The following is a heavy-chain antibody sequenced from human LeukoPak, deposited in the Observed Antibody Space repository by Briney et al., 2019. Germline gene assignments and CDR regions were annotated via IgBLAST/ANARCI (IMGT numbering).Heavy chain of an antibody. CDR2: FDPEDGET. V-gene: IGHV1-24*01. CDR1: RYTLTELS. D-gene: IGHD3-10*02. CDR3: ATDSRFGELFGC. J-gene: IGHJ4*02. Sequence: ASVNVSCKVSRYTLTELSMHWVRQAPGKGLEWMGGFDPEDGETIYAQKFQGRVTMTEDTSTDTAYMELSSLRSEDTAVYYCATDSRFGELFGCWGQGTLVTVSS.